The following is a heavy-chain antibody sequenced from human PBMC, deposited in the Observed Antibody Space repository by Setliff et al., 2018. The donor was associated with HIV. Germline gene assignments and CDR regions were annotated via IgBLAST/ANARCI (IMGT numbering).Heavy chain of an antibody. D-gene: IGHD6-13*01. J-gene: IGHJ4*02. CDR1: GGSFSGYY. V-gene: IGHV4-34*01. CDR2: INHTGST. CDR3: ARGRQPLDY. Sequence: TLSLTCAVYGGSFSGYYWTWIRQPPGKGLEWIGEINHTGSTNYNPFLKSRFTISVDTSKSQFSLRLRSVTAADTAVYYCARGRQPLDYWGQGTLVTRLL.